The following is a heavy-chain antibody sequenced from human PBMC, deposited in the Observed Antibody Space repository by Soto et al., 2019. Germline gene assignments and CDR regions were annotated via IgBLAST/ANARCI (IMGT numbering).Heavy chain of an antibody. CDR1: GYTFTSYY. Sequence: EASVKVSCKASGYTFTSYYMHWVRQAPGQGLEWMGWMNPNSGNTGYAQKFQGRVTMTRNTSISTAYMELSSLRSEDTAVYYCARHYGSGSYYYYYYGMDVWGQGTTVTVSS. J-gene: IGHJ6*02. CDR2: MNPNSGNT. V-gene: IGHV1-8*02. D-gene: IGHD3-10*01. CDR3: ARHYGSGSYYYYYYGMDV.